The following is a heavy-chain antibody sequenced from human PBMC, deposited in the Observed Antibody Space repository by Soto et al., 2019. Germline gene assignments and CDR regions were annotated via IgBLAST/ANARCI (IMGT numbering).Heavy chain of an antibody. V-gene: IGHV3-21*01. CDR2: ISSSSSYI. D-gene: IGHD3-10*01. CDR3: ARDPSGSYFEGDYNWFDP. CDR1: GFTFSSYS. J-gene: IGHJ5*02. Sequence: EVQLVESGGGLVKPGGSLRLSCAASGFTFSSYSMNWVRQAPGKGLEWVSSISSSSSYIYYADSVKGRFTISRDNAKNSLYLQMNSLRAEDTAVYYCARDPSGSYFEGDYNWFDPWGQGTLVTVSS.